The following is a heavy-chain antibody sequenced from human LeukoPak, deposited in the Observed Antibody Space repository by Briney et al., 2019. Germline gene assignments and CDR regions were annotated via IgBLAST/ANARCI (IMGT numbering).Heavy chain of an antibody. CDR2: IYPGDSDT. J-gene: IGHJ4*02. Sequence: GESLQISCQGSGYSFTNYWIGWVRQMPGKGLEWMGIIYPGDSDTRYSPSFQGQVTISADRSISTAYLQWSSLKASDTAMYYCARPQDGCSSTTCSFDYWGQGTLVTVSS. V-gene: IGHV5-51*01. CDR1: GYSFTNYW. D-gene: IGHD2-2*01. CDR3: ARPQDGCSSTTCSFDY.